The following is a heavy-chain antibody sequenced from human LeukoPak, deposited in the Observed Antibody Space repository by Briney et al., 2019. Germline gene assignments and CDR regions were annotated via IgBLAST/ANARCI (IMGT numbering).Heavy chain of an antibody. Sequence: ASVKVSCKASGYTFTSYDINWVRQATGQGLEWMGWMNPNSGNTGYAQKFQGRVTMTRNTSISTAYMELSRLRSEDTAVYYCARAPSITGTTPPGYWGQGTLVTVSS. CDR1: GYTFTSYD. D-gene: IGHD1-7*01. CDR2: MNPNSGNT. V-gene: IGHV1-8*01. J-gene: IGHJ4*02. CDR3: ARAPSITGTTPPGY.